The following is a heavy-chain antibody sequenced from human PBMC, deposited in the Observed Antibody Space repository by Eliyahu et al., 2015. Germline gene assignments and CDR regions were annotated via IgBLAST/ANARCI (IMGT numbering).Heavy chain of an antibody. V-gene: IGHV4-4*02. CDR2: IHHTGIT. D-gene: IGHD4-23*01. CDR3: ASARWDY. Sequence: QVQLQESGPGLVEPSGTLSLTCAVSGDSITTTHWWSWVRQPPGKGLEWIGEIHHTGITNYNPSLKSRVSISVDKSKNQFSLNLNSITAADTAVYFCASARWDYWGQGTLVTVSS. J-gene: IGHJ4*02. CDR1: GDSITTTHW.